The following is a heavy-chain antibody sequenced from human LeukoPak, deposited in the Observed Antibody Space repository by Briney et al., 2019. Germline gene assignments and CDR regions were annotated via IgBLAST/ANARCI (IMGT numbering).Heavy chain of an antibody. CDR2: INPNSGGT. D-gene: IGHD2-2*03. CDR3: AREHGYCSSTSCRDYYYYYMDV. J-gene: IGHJ6*03. V-gene: IGHV1-2*02. CDR1: GYTFTGYY. Sequence: GASVKVSCKASGYTFTGYYMHWVRQAPGQGLEWMGWINPNSGGTNYAQKFQGRVTMTRDTSISTAYMELSRLRSGDTAVYYCAREHGYCSSTSCRDYYYYYMDVWGKGTTVTVSS.